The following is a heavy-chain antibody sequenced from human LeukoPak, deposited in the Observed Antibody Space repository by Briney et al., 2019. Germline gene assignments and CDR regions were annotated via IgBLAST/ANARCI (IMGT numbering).Heavy chain of an antibody. CDR1: GYTFTDYY. CDR2: INPNSGGT. CDR3: ARVGYYGSGSYCPY. D-gene: IGHD3-10*01. Sequence: GASVKVSCKASGYTFTDYYIHWVRRAPGQGLEWMGWINPNSGGTNYAPKFQGRVTMTRDTSISTAYMELSRLTSDDTAVNYCARVGYYGSGSYCPYWGQGTLVTVSS. J-gene: IGHJ4*02. V-gene: IGHV1-2*02.